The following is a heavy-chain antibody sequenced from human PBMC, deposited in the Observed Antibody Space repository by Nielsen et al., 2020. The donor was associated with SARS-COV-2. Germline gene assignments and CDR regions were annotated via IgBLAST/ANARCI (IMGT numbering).Heavy chain of an antibody. CDR2: IYHSGST. V-gene: IGHV4-4*02. Sequence: SETPSLTCSVSGGSISSSNWWSWVRQPPGKGLEWIGEIYHSGSTNYNPSLKSRVTISVDKSKNQFSLKLSSVTAADTAVYYCARDRSYSSSGFDYWGQGTLVTVSS. CDR3: ARDRSYSSSGFDY. D-gene: IGHD6-6*01. CDR1: GGSISSSNW. J-gene: IGHJ4*02.